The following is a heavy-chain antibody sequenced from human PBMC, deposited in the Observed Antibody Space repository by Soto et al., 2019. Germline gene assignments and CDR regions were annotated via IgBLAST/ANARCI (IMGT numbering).Heavy chain of an antibody. CDR3: ARSQGSSTSLEIYYYYYYGMDV. D-gene: IGHD2-2*01. CDR2: IIPISGTA. V-gene: IGHV1-69*01. Sequence: QVQLVQSGGEVKKPGSSVKVSCKASGGTFSSYCISWVRQAPGQGLEWMGGIIPISGTANYAQKFQGRVTITADESTSTAYMELSSLRSEDTAVYYCARSQGSSTSLEIYYYYYYGMDVWGQGTTVTVSS. J-gene: IGHJ6*02. CDR1: GGTFSSYC.